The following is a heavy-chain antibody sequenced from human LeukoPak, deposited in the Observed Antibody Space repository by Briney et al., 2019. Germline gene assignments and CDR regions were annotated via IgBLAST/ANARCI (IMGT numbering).Heavy chain of an antibody. CDR2: INPSGGST. Sequence: GASVKVSCKASGYTFTSYYMHWVRQAPGQGLEWMGIINPSGGSTSYAQKFQGRVTITRNTSISTAYMELSSLRSEDTAVYYCARGDYDFWSGSYYMDVWGKGTTVTVSS. J-gene: IGHJ6*03. V-gene: IGHV1-46*01. D-gene: IGHD3-3*01. CDR3: ARGDYDFWSGSYYMDV. CDR1: GYTFTSYY.